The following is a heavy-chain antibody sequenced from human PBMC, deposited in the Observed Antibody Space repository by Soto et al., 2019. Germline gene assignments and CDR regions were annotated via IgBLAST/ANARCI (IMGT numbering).Heavy chain of an antibody. CDR3: TRRYSSGWYWFDP. Sequence: WSLRLSCTASGFSFGDSAMSWFRQAPGKGLEWVGFIRSKAYSGTTEYAASVRGRFTISRDDSKSIAYLQMNSLKTEDTAVYYCTRRYSSGWYWFDPWGQGTLVTVSS. J-gene: IGHJ5*02. CDR2: IRSKAYSGTT. V-gene: IGHV3-49*03. D-gene: IGHD6-19*01. CDR1: GFSFGDSA.